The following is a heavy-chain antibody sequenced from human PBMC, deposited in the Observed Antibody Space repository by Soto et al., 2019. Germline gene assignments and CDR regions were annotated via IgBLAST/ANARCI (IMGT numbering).Heavy chain of an antibody. V-gene: IGHV4-31*03. D-gene: IGHD4-17*01. CDR3: ARAPGDYGIWFDP. J-gene: IGHJ5*02. CDR1: GGSISSGGYY. Sequence: SETLSLTCTVSGGSISSGGYYWSWIRQHPGKGLEWIGYIYYSGSTYYNPSLKSRVTISVDTSKNQFSLKLSSVTAADTAVYYCARAPGDYGIWFDPWGQGTLVTVSS. CDR2: IYYSGST.